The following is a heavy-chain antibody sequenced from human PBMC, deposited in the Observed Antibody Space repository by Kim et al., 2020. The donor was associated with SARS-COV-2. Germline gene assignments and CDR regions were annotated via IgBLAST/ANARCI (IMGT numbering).Heavy chain of an antibody. CDR3: AKDKSLGQLWKP. V-gene: IGHV3-23*01. Sequence: AASWTGRFTLSRENSKTTLFLQMNSLRAEDTAVYYCAKDKSLGQLWKPWGQGTLVTVSS. J-gene: IGHJ5*02. D-gene: IGHD5-18*01.